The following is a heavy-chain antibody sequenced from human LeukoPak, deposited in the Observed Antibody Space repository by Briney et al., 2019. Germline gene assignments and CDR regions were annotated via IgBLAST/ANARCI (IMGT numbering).Heavy chain of an antibody. CDR1: GGSISSHY. Sequence: SETLCLTCTVSGGSISSHYWSWFRQPPGKGLEWIGYIYYSGSSKYNPSLKSRVTISVDTSKNQFSLKLSSVTAADTAVYYCARLYDSSGYTNWLDPWGQGTLVTVSS. CDR2: IYYSGSS. CDR3: ARLYDSSGYTNWLDP. V-gene: IGHV4-59*11. J-gene: IGHJ5*02. D-gene: IGHD3-22*01.